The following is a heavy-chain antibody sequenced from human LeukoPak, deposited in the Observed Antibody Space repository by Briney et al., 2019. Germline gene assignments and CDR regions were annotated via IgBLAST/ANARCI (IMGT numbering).Heavy chain of an antibody. Sequence: SVKVSCTASGGTFTSYAISWVRQAPRQGLEWMGRIIPIFGIANYAQRFQGRVTITADKSTSTAYMELSSMRSEDTAVYYCSSTPGDSYYYYGMDVWGQGTTVTVSS. V-gene: IGHV1-69*04. J-gene: IGHJ6*02. CDR2: IIPIFGIA. D-gene: IGHD3-16*01. CDR3: SSTPGDSYYYYGMDV. CDR1: GGTFTSYA.